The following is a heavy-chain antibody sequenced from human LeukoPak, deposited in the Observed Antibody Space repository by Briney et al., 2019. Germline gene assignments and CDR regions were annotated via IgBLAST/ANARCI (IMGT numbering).Heavy chain of an antibody. CDR3: AKEGRSLQTY. D-gene: IGHD5-24*01. V-gene: IGHV3-7*03. CDR2: IKEDGTET. J-gene: IGHJ4*02. CDR1: GFMFSSNW. Sequence: PGGSLRLSCAASGFMFSSNWMSWVRLAPGEGLEWVANIKEDGTETYYVDSVKGRFTISRDNAKNSLYLQKNSLRVEDTAVYYCAKEGRSLQTYWGQGTLVTVSS.